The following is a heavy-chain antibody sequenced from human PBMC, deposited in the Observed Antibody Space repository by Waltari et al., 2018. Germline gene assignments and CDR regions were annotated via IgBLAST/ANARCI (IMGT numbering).Heavy chain of an antibody. CDR3: ARHHGVRFGEFDP. CDR2: IFSSGST. Sequence: QVQLQESGPGLVKPSETLSLTCTVSGGSISSYYWSWIRQPPGKGLEWVGYIFSSGSTSYNPSRKSRVTISVDTSKNQFSLRLSSVTAADTAVYYCARHHGVRFGEFDPWGQGTQVTVSS. J-gene: IGHJ5*02. D-gene: IGHD3-10*01. V-gene: IGHV4-59*08. CDR1: GGSISSYY.